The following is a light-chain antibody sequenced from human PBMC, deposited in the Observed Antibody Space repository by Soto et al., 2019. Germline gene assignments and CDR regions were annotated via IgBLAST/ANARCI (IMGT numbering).Light chain of an antibody. CDR3: HVWDISGEQVV. CDR1: NIGSKS. J-gene: IGLJ2*01. CDR2: GDS. V-gene: IGLV3-21*02. Sequence: SYELTQPPSVSVAPGQTATVTCGADNIGSKSVHWYQKKPGQAPLLVVFGDSDRPPGIPARFSAFNSGNTATLTINRVEDGDEADYYCHVWDISGEQVVFGGGTKLTVL.